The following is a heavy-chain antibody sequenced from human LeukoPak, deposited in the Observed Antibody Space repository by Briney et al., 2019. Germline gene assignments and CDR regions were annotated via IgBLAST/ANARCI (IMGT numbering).Heavy chain of an antibody. Sequence: ASVKVSCKASGYTFTSYGISWVRQALGQGLEWMGWISAYNGNTNYAQKLQGRVTMTTDTSTSTAYMELRSLRSDDTAVYYCARAHVVRGVIIVDYWGQGTLVTVSS. J-gene: IGHJ4*02. D-gene: IGHD3-10*01. CDR1: GYTFTSYG. CDR2: ISAYNGNT. CDR3: ARAHVVRGVIIVDY. V-gene: IGHV1-18*01.